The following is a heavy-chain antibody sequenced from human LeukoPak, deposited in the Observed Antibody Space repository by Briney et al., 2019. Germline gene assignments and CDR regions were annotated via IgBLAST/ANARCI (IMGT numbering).Heavy chain of an antibody. Sequence: GASVKVSCKASGYTFTSYGISWLRQAPGQGLEWMGWISAYNGNTNYAQKLQGRVTMTTDTSTSTAYMEPRSLRSDDTAVYYCARSGSWYTYYYYMDVWGKGPAITIS. D-gene: IGHD6-13*01. CDR1: GYTFTSYG. CDR3: ARSGSWYTYYYYMDV. V-gene: IGHV1-18*01. J-gene: IGHJ6*03. CDR2: ISAYNGNT.